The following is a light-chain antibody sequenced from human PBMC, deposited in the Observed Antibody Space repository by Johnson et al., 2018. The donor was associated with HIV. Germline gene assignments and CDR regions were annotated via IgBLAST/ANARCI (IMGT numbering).Light chain of an antibody. V-gene: IGLV1-51*02. CDR1: SSNIGNNY. CDR3: GTWDSSLSAGNV. CDR2: ENN. Sequence: QSALTQPPSVSAAPGQKVTISCSGSSSNIGNNYVSWYQQLPGTAPKLLIYENNKRPSGIPDRFSGSKSGTSATLGINGLQTGDEADYYCGTWDSSLSAGNVFGTGTK. J-gene: IGLJ1*01.